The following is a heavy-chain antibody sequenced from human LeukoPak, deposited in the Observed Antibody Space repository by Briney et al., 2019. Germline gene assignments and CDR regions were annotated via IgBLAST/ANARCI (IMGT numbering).Heavy chain of an antibody. CDR1: GGSISSSNYY. V-gene: IGHV4-39*07. CDR2: IYYSGST. Sequence: PSETLSLTCTVSGGSISSSNYYWGWIRQPPGKGLEWIGSIYYSGSTYYNPSLKSRVTISVDTSKNQFSLKLSSVTAADTAVYYCARVRGYGSGSYYNAFDIWGQGTMVTVSS. CDR3: ARVRGYGSGSYYNAFDI. J-gene: IGHJ3*02. D-gene: IGHD3-10*01.